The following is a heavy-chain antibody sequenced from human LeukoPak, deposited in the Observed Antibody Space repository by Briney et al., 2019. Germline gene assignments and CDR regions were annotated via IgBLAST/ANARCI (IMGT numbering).Heavy chain of an antibody. V-gene: IGHV3-74*01. D-gene: IGHD4-11*01. CDR2: INSDGSST. J-gene: IGHJ6*03. Sequence: GGSLRLSCAASGFTFSSYWMHWVRQAPGKGLVWVSRINSDGSSTSYADSVKGRFTISRDNAKNTLYLQMNSLRAEDTAVYYCXXXXRGYSNYHYYYYMDVWGKGTTVTVSS. CDR1: GFTFSSYW. CDR3: XXXXRGYSNYHYYYYMDV.